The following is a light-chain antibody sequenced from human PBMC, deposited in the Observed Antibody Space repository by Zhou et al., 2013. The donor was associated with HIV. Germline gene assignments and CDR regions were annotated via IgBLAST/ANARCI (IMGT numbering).Light chain of an antibody. CDR3: QKXNKAPRT. CDR2: GAS. J-gene: IGKJ1*01. CDR1: QDITNS. Sequence: DIQLTQSPSSLSASVGDSVTITCRASQDITNSLAWYQQKPGKVPNLLIYGASTLHSGVPSRFRGSRSGTTFTLTISGLQPEDFATYYCQKXNKAPRTFGQGTKVEVK. V-gene: IGKV1-27*01.